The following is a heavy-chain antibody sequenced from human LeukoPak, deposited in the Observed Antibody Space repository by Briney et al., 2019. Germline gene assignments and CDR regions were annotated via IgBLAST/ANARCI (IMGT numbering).Heavy chain of an antibody. V-gene: IGHV1-8*01. J-gene: IGHJ4*02. Sequence: ASVKVSCKASGYTFTSYDINWVRQATGQGLEWMGWMNPNSGNTGYAQKFQGRVTMTRDTSISTAYMELSRLRSDDPAVYYCARAGPVVPAAIRGGGCVDYWGQGTLVTVSS. CDR2: MNPNSGNT. CDR3: ARAGPVVPAAIRGGGCVDY. D-gene: IGHD2-2*02. CDR1: GYTFTSYD.